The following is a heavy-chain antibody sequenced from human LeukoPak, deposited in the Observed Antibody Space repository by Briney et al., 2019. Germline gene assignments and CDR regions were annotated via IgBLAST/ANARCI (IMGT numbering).Heavy chain of an antibody. V-gene: IGHV4-39*01. CDR2: NYYSGST. J-gene: IGHJ4*02. CDR3: ARQFGSFVPYGGDPDRLGY. Sequence: SETLTLTCTVSGGSISSRSYYWGWVRQPPGKGLEWIGCNYYSGSTSYNPSIKSRVTISVDTSKNQFSLKLSSVTAADTAVYYCARQFGSFVPYGGDPDRLGYWGQGTLVTVSS. CDR1: GGSISSRSYY. D-gene: IGHD4-23*01.